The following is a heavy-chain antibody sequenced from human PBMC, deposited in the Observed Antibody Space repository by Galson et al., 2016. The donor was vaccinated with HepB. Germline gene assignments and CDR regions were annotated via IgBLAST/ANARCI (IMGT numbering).Heavy chain of an antibody. CDR3: ARRNCSTGVCYRRKAGEGHYSYGMDV. CDR1: GVIVDHYA. V-gene: IGHV1-69*13. Sequence: SVKVSCKASGVIVDHYAITWVRQAPGQGLEWMGGIMPRFNRTHFAQNFQGRLTITADDSTTTAYMELSSLRNDDTAIYYCARRNCSTGVCYRRKAGEGHYSYGMDVWGQGTTVTVSS. J-gene: IGHJ6*02. D-gene: IGHD2-8*01. CDR2: IMPRFNRT.